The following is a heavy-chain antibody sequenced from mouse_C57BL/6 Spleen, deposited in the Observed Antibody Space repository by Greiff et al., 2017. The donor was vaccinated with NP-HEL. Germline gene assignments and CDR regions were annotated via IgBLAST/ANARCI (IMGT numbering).Heavy chain of an antibody. CDR2: IDPENGDT. J-gene: IGHJ1*03. Sequence: VQLQQSGAELVRPGASVKLSCTASGFNIKDDYMHWVKQRPEQGLEWIGWIDPENGDTEYASKFQGKATITADTSSNTAYLQLSSLTSEDTAVYYCTPRTYYGSSYGYFDVWGTGTTVTVSS. D-gene: IGHD1-1*01. V-gene: IGHV14-4*01. CDR1: GFNIKDDY. CDR3: TPRTYYGSSYGYFDV.